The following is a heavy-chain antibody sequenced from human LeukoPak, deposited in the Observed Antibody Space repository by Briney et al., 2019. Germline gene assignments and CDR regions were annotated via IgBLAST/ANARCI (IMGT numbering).Heavy chain of an antibody. V-gene: IGHV4-4*07. CDR1: GGSISSHY. Sequence: SETLSLTCTVSGGSISSHYWSWIRQPAGKGLEWIGRIYSSGSTDYNPSLKSRVTMSVDTSKNQFSLNLSSVTAADSAVYYCARARGRLLLVDYWGHGTLVTVSS. J-gene: IGHJ4*01. D-gene: IGHD2-15*01. CDR2: IYSSGST. CDR3: ARARGRLLLVDY.